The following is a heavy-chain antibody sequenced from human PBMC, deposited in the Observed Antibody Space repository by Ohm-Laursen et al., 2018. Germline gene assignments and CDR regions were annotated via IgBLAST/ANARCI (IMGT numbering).Heavy chain of an antibody. CDR1: GGSTSSYY. V-gene: IGHV4-59*12. Sequence: TLSLTCTVSGGSTSSYYWSWVRQPPGKGLEWIGHIYYSGRTNYNPSLKSRVTMSIDTSKNQFPLKLRSVTAAGTAVYYCARARLITMVRGVKAFDIWGQGTMVTVSS. CDR3: ARARLITMVRGVKAFDI. CDR2: IYYSGRT. D-gene: IGHD3-10*01. J-gene: IGHJ3*02.